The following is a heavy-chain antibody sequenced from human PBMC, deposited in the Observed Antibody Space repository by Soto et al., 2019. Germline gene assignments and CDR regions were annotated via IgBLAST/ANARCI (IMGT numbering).Heavy chain of an antibody. CDR2: ISSSGSYT. CDR1: GFPFDSYG. Sequence: PGGSLRLSCVASGFPFDSYGIHWVRRAPGKGLEWVSYISSSGSYTKYADSVKGRFTISRDNAKNSLYLQMNSLSAEDTAVYYCANHITMVRGVGGMDVWGQGTTVTVSS. J-gene: IGHJ6*02. D-gene: IGHD3-10*01. V-gene: IGHV3-21*05. CDR3: ANHITMVRGVGGMDV.